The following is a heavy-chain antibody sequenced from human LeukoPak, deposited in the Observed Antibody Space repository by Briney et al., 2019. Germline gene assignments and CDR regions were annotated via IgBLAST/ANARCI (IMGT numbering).Heavy chain of an antibody. V-gene: IGHV4-59*08. CDR2: IYYSGST. J-gene: IGHJ6*03. CDR3: ARQMDTAMVTGHYYYYMDV. D-gene: IGHD5-18*01. Sequence: SETLSLTCTVSGGSISSYYWSWIRQPPGKGLEWIGYIYYSGSTNYNPSLKSRVTISVDTSKNQFSLKLSSVTAADTAVYYCARQMDTAMVTGHYYYYMDVWGRGTTVTVSS. CDR1: GGSISSYY.